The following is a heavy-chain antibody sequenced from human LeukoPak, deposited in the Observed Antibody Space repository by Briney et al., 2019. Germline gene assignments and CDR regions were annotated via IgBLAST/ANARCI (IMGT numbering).Heavy chain of an antibody. V-gene: IGHV4-59*01. D-gene: IGHD7-27*01. CDR1: GGSFSSYY. CDR3: AREKSGEFDY. CDR2: IYYSGNT. Sequence: PSETLSLTCTVSGGSFSSYYWNWIRQPPGKGLEGIGYIYYSGNTNYNPPLKRRVTISVDTSKNQFSLKLNSVTAADTAVYYCAREKSGEFDYWGQGTLVTVSS. J-gene: IGHJ4*02.